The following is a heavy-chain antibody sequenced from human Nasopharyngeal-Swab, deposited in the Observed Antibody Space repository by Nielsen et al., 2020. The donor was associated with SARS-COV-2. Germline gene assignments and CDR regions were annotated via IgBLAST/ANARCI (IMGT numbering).Heavy chain of an antibody. Sequence: SLKISCAASGFTFDDYAMHWVRQAPGKGLEWVSGISWNSGSIGYADSVKGRFTISRDNAKNSLYLQMNSLRAEDMALYYCAKDISPLGRGGFGYWGQGTLVTVSS. V-gene: IGHV3-9*03. J-gene: IGHJ4*02. CDR2: ISWNSGSI. CDR3: AKDISPLGRGGFGY. CDR1: GFTFDDYA. D-gene: IGHD3-16*01.